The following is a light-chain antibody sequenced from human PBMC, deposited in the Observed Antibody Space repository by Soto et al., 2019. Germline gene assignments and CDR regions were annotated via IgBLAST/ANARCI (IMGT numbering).Light chain of an antibody. CDR3: CSSAGSSSYV. Sequence: QSALTQPRSVSGSPGQSVTLSCTGTSSDVGSYNYVSWYQHHPGKAPKLMIYDVTKRPSGVPDRFSCSKSGNTASLTISGLQAEDEADYYCCSSAGSSSYVFGTGTKLTVL. V-gene: IGLV2-11*01. CDR1: SSDVGSYNY. J-gene: IGLJ1*01. CDR2: DVT.